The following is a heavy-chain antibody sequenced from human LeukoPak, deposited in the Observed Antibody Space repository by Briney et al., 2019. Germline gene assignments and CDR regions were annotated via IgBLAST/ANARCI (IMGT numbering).Heavy chain of an antibody. V-gene: IGHV3-30*18. J-gene: IGHJ4*02. D-gene: IGHD5-12*01. Sequence: PARSLRLSCAASGFTFSRSAVHWVRQAPGKGLEWVAVISHDGSNTDYTDSVKGRFTISRDNSKNTLYLQMNSLRAEDTAVYYCAKEMKPWMHFDYWGQGTLVTVSS. CDR2: ISHDGSNT. CDR3: AKEMKPWMHFDY. CDR1: GFTFSRSA.